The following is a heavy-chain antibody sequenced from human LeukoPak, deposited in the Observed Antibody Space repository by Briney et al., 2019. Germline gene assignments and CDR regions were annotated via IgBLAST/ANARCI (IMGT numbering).Heavy chain of an antibody. J-gene: IGHJ5*02. V-gene: IGHV3-43*01. CDR1: GFTFDDYT. CDR2: ISWDGGTT. Sequence: PGGSLRLSCAASGFTFDDYTMHWVRQAPGKGLEWVSRISWDGGTTYYADSVKGRFTISRDNSKNSLYLQMNSLRTEDTALYYCVKDSRRYSSSPNWFDPWGQGTLVTVSS. D-gene: IGHD6-6*01. CDR3: VKDSRRYSSSPNWFDP.